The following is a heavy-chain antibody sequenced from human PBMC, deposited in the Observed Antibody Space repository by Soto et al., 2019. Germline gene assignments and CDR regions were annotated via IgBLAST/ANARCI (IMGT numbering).Heavy chain of an antibody. D-gene: IGHD3-10*01. J-gene: IGHJ5*02. Sequence: PSETLSLTCAASGGSISSSNWWSWVRQPPGKGLEWIGEISHSGGANYNPSLKTRVTLSIDKSKNHFSLRVASVTPADTAVYYCARFNWVRGVSWFEPWGQGILVTVSS. CDR2: ISHSGGA. V-gene: IGHV4-4*02. CDR1: GGSISSSNW. CDR3: ARFNWVRGVSWFEP.